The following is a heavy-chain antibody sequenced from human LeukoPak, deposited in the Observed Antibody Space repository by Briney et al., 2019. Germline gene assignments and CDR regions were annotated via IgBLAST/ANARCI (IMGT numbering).Heavy chain of an antibody. V-gene: IGHV3-23*01. J-gene: IGHJ4*02. CDR3: ARDDYVWGSYHHFDY. CDR2: ISGSGGST. CDR1: GFTFSSSA. D-gene: IGHD3-16*02. Sequence: GGSLRLSCAASGFTFSSSAMSWVRQAPGKGLEWVSAISGSGGSTYYADSVKGRFTISRDNSKNTLYLQMNSLRAEDTAVYYCARDDYVWGSYHHFDYWGQGTLVTVSS.